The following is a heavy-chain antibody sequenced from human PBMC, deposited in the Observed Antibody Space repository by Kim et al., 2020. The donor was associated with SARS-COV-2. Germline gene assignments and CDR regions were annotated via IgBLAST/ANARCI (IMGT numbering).Heavy chain of an antibody. CDR2: IYWDDDK. CDR3: AHRRGEMYRNDLGTSYHSDRMDV. Sequence: SGPTLVNPTQTLTLTCTFSGFSLTTTGVGVGWIRQPPGRALEWLALIYWDDDKRYSPSLKSRLTITKDTSKNQVVLTLTNMDPVDTATYYCAHRRGEMYRNDLGTSYHSDRMDVWGQGATVTVSS. CDR1: GFSLTTTGVG. V-gene: IGHV2-5*02. D-gene: IGHD3-10*01. J-gene: IGHJ6*02.